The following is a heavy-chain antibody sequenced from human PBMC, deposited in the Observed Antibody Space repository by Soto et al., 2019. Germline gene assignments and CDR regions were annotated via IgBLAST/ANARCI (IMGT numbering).Heavy chain of an antibody. CDR3: AKNGGPRSGYYGYFDY. Sequence: GGSLRLSCAASGFTFSSYGMHWVRQAPGKGLEWVAVISYDGSNKYYADSVKGRFTISRDNSKNTLYLQMNSLRAEDTAVYYCAKNGGPRSGYYGYFDYWGQGTLVTVS. CDR1: GFTFSSYG. CDR2: ISYDGSNK. V-gene: IGHV3-30*18. J-gene: IGHJ4*02. D-gene: IGHD3-22*01.